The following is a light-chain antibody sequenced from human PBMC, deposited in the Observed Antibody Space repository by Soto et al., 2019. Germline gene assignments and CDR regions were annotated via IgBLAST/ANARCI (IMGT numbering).Light chain of an antibody. V-gene: IGKV3-15*01. CDR3: QQYDKWPPST. Sequence: MVMTQSAARLSASLGERATLSCRASQSVXNNLGWYQGKPGQSPRFLTXAASTTGTGIPARFIGSGSGKEFTLTISSLKSEEFSLYYCQQYDKWPPSTFGQGTRLEIK. J-gene: IGKJ5*01. CDR2: AAS. CDR1: QSVXNN.